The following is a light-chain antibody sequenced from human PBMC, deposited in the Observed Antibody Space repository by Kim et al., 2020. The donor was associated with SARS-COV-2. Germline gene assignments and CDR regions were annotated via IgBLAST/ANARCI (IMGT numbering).Light chain of an antibody. CDR1: SSDIGTYRF. V-gene: IGLV2-8*01. CDR3: SSYAGRNNVI. Sequence: QSALTQPPSASGSPGQSVTISCTGTSSDIGTYRFVSWYQQRPGKAPELMIYEVTKRPSGVPDRFSGSKSGNTASLTVSGLQAVDEADYYCSSYAGRNNVIFGGGTKLTVL. J-gene: IGLJ2*01. CDR2: EVT.